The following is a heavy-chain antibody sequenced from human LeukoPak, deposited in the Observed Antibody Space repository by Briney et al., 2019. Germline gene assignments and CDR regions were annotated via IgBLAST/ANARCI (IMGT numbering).Heavy chain of an antibody. D-gene: IGHD6-19*01. CDR1: GFTVSSNY. CDR2: IYSGGST. V-gene: IGHV3-66*01. Sequence: GGSLRLSCAASGFTVSSNYMIWVRQAPGKGLEWVSVIYSGGSTYYADSVRGRFTISRDNSKNSLFLQMHSLRAEDTAVYYCARVLIAVGYYYMDVWGKGTTVTVSS. J-gene: IGHJ6*03. CDR3: ARVLIAVGYYYMDV.